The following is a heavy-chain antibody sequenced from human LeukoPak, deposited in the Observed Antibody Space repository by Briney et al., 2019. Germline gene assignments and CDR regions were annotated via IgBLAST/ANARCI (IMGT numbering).Heavy chain of an antibody. J-gene: IGHJ4*02. CDR3: ARDYVFDDY. CDR2: TSCDATKI. V-gene: IGHV3-30*03. D-gene: IGHD3-16*01. Sequence: GGSLRLSCAASGFTFSDYYMSWIRQAPGKGLEWVAFTSCDATKINYADSVKGRFTISRDNSKNTLFLQMNSLRAEDTAVYYCARDYVFDDYWGQGTLVTVSS. CDR1: GFTFSDYY.